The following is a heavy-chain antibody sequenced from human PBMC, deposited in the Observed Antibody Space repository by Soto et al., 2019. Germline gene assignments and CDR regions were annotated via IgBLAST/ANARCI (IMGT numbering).Heavy chain of an antibody. CDR2: ISSSSSYI. V-gene: IGHV3-21*01. CDR1: GFTFSSYS. CDR3: ARDVWGGDNWNRPDAFDI. Sequence: GGSLRLSCAASGFTFSSYSMNWVRQAPGKGLEWVSSISSSSSYIYYADSVKGRFTISRDNAKNSLYLQMNSLRAEDTAVYYCARDVWGGDNWNRPDAFDIWGQGTMVTVSS. J-gene: IGHJ3*02. D-gene: IGHD1-1*01.